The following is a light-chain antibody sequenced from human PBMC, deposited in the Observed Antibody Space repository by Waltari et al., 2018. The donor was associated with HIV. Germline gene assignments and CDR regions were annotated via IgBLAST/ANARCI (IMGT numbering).Light chain of an antibody. CDR1: KSNIGNNF. J-gene: IGLJ2*01. V-gene: IGLV1-47*01. Sequence: QPKMTQAPSASKTPGQRITMSCSGTKSNIGNNFIYWYQQIAGAAPRLVMARNDQRLAGVPDRFSGTKSGTSAFLAITGLRLDDEATYFCASWDDNLGHWIFGGGTKLTVL. CDR3: ASWDDNLGHWI. CDR2: RND.